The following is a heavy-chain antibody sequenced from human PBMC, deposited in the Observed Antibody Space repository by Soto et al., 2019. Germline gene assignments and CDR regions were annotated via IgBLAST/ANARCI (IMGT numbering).Heavy chain of an antibody. J-gene: IGHJ4*02. D-gene: IGHD3-22*01. CDR3: ARDRYYDSSGFPAY. CDR1: GGTFSSYS. Sequence: SVKVSCKASGGTFSSYSISWVRQAPGQGLEWMGGIIPIFGTANYAQKFQGRVTITADESTSTAYMELSSLRSEDTAVYYCARDRYYDSSGFPAYWGQGTLVTVSS. V-gene: IGHV1-69*13. CDR2: IIPIFGTA.